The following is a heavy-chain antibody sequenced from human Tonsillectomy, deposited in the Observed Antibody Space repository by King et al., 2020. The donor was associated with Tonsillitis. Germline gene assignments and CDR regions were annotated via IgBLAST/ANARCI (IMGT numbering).Heavy chain of an antibody. CDR3: ATAPIAVAGRKEFDY. D-gene: IGHD6-19*01. CDR2: ISYDGSNK. V-gene: IGHV3-30*03. J-gene: IGHJ4*02. CDR1: GFTFSSYG. Sequence: VQLVESGGGVVQPGRSLRLSCAASGFTFSSYGMHWVRQAPGKGLEWVAVISYDGSNKYYADSVKGRFTISRDNSKNTLYLQMNSLRAEDTAVYYCATAPIAVAGRKEFDYWGQGTLVTVSS.